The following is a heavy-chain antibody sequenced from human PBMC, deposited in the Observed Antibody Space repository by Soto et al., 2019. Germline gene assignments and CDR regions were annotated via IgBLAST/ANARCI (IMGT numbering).Heavy chain of an antibody. CDR1: SGSISNYF. V-gene: IGHV4-59*12. CDR3: AKSSSRSSLGQYGLDV. D-gene: IGHD6-13*01. Sequence: QVQLQESGPGLVKPSETLSLTCAVSSGSISNYFWGWIRQPPGKGLEWIGYIYHSGSTPTYNPSLRSRVAISVDTSKNRFFLNLHSVTAADTAVYYCAKSSSRSSLGQYGLDVWGQGTTVTVSS. CDR2: IYHSGSTP. J-gene: IGHJ6*02.